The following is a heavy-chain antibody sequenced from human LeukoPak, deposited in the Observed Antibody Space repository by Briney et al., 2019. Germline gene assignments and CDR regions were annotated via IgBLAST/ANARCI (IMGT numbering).Heavy chain of an antibody. CDR3: SRQIRATTDYFDY. V-gene: IGHV3-49*04. CDR1: GITFSNHA. J-gene: IGHJ4*02. CDR2: IRSKTYGGTT. D-gene: IGHD5-12*01. Sequence: PGGSLRLSCAASGITFSNHAMNWVRQAPGKGLEWVGFIRSKTYGGTTAYTASVKGRFTISRDDSKKIAYLQMNSLKTEDTAVYYCSRQIRATTDYFDYWGQGTLVTVSS.